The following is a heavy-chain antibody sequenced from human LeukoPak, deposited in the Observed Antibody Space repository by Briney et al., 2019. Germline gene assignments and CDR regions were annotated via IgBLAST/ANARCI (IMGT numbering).Heavy chain of an antibody. D-gene: IGHD6-13*01. CDR3: ARDRIAAAGTGVDWFDP. CDR1: GGSISSGDYY. Sequence: SETLSLTCTVSGGSISSGDYYWSWIRQPPGKGLEWIGEINHSGSTNYNPSLKSRVTISVDTSKSQFSLKLSSVTAADTAVYYCARDRIAAAGTGVDWFDPWGQGTLVTVSS. V-gene: IGHV4-39*07. CDR2: INHSGST. J-gene: IGHJ5*02.